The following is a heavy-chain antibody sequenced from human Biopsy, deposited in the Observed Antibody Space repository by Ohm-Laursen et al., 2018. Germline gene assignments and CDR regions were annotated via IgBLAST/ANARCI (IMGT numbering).Heavy chain of an antibody. CDR2: FSYDGINK. CDR1: GFTLNKHG. Sequence: LSLTCAASGFTLNKHGMHWVRQAPGKGLEWVAHFSYDGINKHYADSVKGRFTISRDNSKNTLSLQMNSLRVEDTAMYYCLREAATGYYRTADFWGQGTLVTVSS. V-gene: IGHV3-30*03. D-gene: IGHD3-9*01. J-gene: IGHJ4*02. CDR3: LREAATGYYRTADF.